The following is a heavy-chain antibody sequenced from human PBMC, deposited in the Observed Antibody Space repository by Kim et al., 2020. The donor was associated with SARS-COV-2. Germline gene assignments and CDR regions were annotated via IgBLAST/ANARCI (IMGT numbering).Heavy chain of an antibody. CDR3: ASQWELLAFDY. CDR2: T. D-gene: IGHD1-26*01. V-gene: IGHV4-39*01. Sequence: TYNNPSLKSRVTISVDTSKNQFSLKLSSVTAADTAVYYCASQWELLAFDYWGQGTLVTVSS. J-gene: IGHJ4*02.